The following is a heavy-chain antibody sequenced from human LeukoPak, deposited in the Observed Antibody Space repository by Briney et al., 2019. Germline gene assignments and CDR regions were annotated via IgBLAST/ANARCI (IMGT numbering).Heavy chain of an antibody. V-gene: IGHV3-9*01. CDR1: GFTFDDYA. CDR3: AKGPMPVTAKNYFDY. Sequence: GGSLRLSCAASGFTFDDYAMHWVRQAPGKGLEWVSGISWNSGSIGYADSVKGRFTIFRDNAKNSLYLQMNSLRAEDTALYYCAKGPMPVTAKNYFDYWGQGTLVTVSS. D-gene: IGHD2-2*01. J-gene: IGHJ4*02. CDR2: ISWNSGSI.